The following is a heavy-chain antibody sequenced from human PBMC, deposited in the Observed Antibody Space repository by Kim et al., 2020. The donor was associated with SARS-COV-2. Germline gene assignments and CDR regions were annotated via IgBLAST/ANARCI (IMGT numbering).Heavy chain of an antibody. CDR3: AKQKRINNLLDAFDV. CDR2: VPYDGSDH. CDR1: GFSLSNYG. J-gene: IGHJ3*01. Sequence: GASLRLSCATSGFSLSNYGVNWVRQAPGKGLEWVAVVPYDGSDHYYADSVKGRFTVSRDTSKNTVYLQMDSLRVEDTAVYYCAKQKRINNLLDAFDVWG. V-gene: IGHV3-30*18. D-gene: IGHD1-1*01.